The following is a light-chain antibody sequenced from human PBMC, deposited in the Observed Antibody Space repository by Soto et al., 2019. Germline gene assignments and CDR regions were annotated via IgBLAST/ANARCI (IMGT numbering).Light chain of an antibody. CDR2: DAS. CDR1: QDISNY. CDR3: QHYDNLPLT. J-gene: IGKJ4*01. V-gene: IGKV1-33*01. Sequence: DIQMTQSPSALSASVGDRVTITGQASQDISNYLNWYQQKPGKAPKLLIYDASNLETGVPSRFSGSGSGTDFTLTISSLQSEDIATYYCQHYDNLPLTFGGGTKVEIK.